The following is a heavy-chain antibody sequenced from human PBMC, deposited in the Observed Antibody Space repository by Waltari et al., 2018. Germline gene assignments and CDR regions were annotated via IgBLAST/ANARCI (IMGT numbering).Heavy chain of an antibody. Sequence: QLQLQESGPGLVKPSETLSLTCTVSGGSISSSSYYWGWIRQPPGKGLEWIGSIYYSGRTYYNPSLKSRVTISVDTSKNQFSLKLSSVTAADTAVYYCARRTSGSFDYWGQGTLVTVSS. J-gene: IGHJ4*02. CDR3: ARRTSGSFDY. V-gene: IGHV4-39*01. CDR2: IYYSGRT. D-gene: IGHD3-10*01. CDR1: GGSISSSSYY.